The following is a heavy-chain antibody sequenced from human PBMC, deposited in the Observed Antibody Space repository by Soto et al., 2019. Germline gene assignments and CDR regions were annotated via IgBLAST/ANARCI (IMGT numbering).Heavy chain of an antibody. J-gene: IGHJ4*02. CDR1: GVMFDSYA. Sequence: EVQLVESGGGLVQPGGSLRLSCVASGVMFDSYAMNWVRQAPGKGLEGVSYIRPGGDRIYYAASLEGRITISRDNVRNYLCLQVNSLSDEDTGVYYCTKSADSAGWGVGLWGQGTMVTVSS. CDR2: IRPGGDRI. CDR3: TKSADSAGWGVGL. D-gene: IGHD3-10*01. V-gene: IGHV3-48*03.